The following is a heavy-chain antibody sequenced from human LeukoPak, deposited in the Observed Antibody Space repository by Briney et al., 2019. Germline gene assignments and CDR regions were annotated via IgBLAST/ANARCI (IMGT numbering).Heavy chain of an antibody. V-gene: IGHV3-21*04. CDR1: GFTFSTMT. Sequence: GGSLRLSCVVSGFTFSTMTINWVRQAPGKGLEWISSISSSSSSIYYADSVEGRFTVSRDNAKNSLYLQLNSLRAEDTAVYYCARGDWDYYYYALDVWGKGTTVTVPS. CDR2: ISSSSSSI. CDR3: ARGDWDYYYYALDV. D-gene: IGHD3-16*01. J-gene: IGHJ6*04.